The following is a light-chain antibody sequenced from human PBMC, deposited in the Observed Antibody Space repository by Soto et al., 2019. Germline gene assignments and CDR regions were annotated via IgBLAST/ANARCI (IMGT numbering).Light chain of an antibody. CDR3: QQYGKSPLT. Sequence: IVLTQSPGTLSLSPGERASVSCRASQSVSSDYLAWYQQKPGQAPRLLIYGASSRATGIPDRFSGSGSGTDFALTINRLETDDCAVYDCQQYGKSPLTFGQGTRVE. V-gene: IGKV3-20*01. J-gene: IGKJ1*01. CDR2: GAS. CDR1: QSVSSDY.